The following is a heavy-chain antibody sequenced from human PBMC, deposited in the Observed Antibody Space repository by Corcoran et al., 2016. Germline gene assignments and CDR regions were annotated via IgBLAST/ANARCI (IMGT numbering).Heavy chain of an antibody. J-gene: IGHJ5*02. CDR1: GYTFTSYG. D-gene: IGHD6-13*01. CDR2: ISAYNGNT. V-gene: IGHV1-18*01. CDR3: ASVEYSSSWYGWFDP. Sequence: QVQLVQSGAEVKKPGASVKVSCEASGYTFTSYGISWVRQAPGQGLEWMGWISAYNGNTNYAQKLQGRVTMTPDTSTSTAYMELRSLRSDDTAVYYWASVEYSSSWYGWFDPWGQGTLVTVSS.